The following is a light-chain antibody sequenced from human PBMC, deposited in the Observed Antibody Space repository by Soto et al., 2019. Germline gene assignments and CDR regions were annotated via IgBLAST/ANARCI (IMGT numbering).Light chain of an antibody. CDR1: RGIGST. V-gene: IGKV3-15*01. Sequence: EVVMTQSPATLSVSPGERATLSCRASRGIGSTLAWYQQNPGQTPRLLIYDTSTRATGVPARFIGSASGTEFTLTRTSLQSEDFGVYYCQHYVNWPLTFGGGTRVENK. J-gene: IGKJ4*01. CDR3: QHYVNWPLT. CDR2: DTS.